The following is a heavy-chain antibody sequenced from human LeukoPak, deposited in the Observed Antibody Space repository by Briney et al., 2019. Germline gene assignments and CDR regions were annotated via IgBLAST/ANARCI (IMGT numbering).Heavy chain of an antibody. CDR3: ARSTATQYDFWSGYSYFDY. D-gene: IGHD3-3*01. CDR2: INPNSGGT. Sequence: ASVKVSCKASGYTFTGYYMHWVRQAPGQGLEWMGWINPNSGGTNYAQKFQGRVTMTRDTSISTAYMELSRLRSDDTAVYYYARSTATQYDFWSGYSYFDYWGQGTLVTVSS. J-gene: IGHJ4*02. CDR1: GYTFTGYY. V-gene: IGHV1-2*02.